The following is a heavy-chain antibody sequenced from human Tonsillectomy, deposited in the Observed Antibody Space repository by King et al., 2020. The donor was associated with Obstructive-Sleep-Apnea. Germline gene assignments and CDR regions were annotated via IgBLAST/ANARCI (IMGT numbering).Heavy chain of an antibody. J-gene: IGHJ4*01. D-gene: IGHD4-11*01. Sequence: VQPVESGGGLVQPGGSLRLSCAASGFTFSSYWMSWVRKAPGKGLEWVANIKQDGSEKYYVDSVKGRFTISRDNAKNSLYLQMNSLRAEDTAVYYCAGDVYDYGNDIKLWGHGTLVTVSS. CDR3: AGDVYDYGNDIKL. CDR2: IKQDGSEK. CDR1: GFTFSSYW. V-gene: IGHV3-7*01.